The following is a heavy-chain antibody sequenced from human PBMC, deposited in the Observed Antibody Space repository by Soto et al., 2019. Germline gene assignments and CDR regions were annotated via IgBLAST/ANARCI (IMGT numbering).Heavy chain of an antibody. D-gene: IGHD3-3*01. CDR1: GGSFIGYY. Sequence: RSETLSHTCAVYGGSFIGYYWSWIRQPPGKGLEWIGEINHSGSTNYNPSLKSRVTISVDTSKNQFSLKLSSVTASDTAVYYCERGRWRAFDIWGQGTMVTVSS. V-gene: IGHV4-34*01. CDR3: ERGRWRAFDI. J-gene: IGHJ3*02. CDR2: INHSGST.